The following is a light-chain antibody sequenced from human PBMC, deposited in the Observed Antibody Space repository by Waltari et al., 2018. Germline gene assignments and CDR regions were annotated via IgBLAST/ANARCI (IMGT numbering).Light chain of an antibody. CDR3: SSYISSSTLEL. CDR2: DVS. Sequence: QSALTQPASVSGSPGQSITISCTGTSSDVGTYNYVSWSQQHPGKAPKLMIFDVSIRPSGVSNRFSWSKSGNTASLTISGLQAEDEADYYCSSYISSSTLELFGGGTSLTVL. J-gene: IGLJ2*01. CDR1: SSDVGTYNY. V-gene: IGLV2-14*03.